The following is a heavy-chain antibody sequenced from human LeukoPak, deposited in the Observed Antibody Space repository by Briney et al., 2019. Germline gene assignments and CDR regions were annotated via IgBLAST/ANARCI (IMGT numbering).Heavy chain of an antibody. Sequence: TGGSLRLSCAASGFTLSSYWMSWVRQAPGKGLEWVANIKQDGSEKYYVDSVKGRFTISRDNAKNSLYLQMNSLRAEDTAVYYCARDPSYDSSGYYEGLEYYFDYWGQGTLVTVSS. CDR2: IKQDGSEK. CDR3: ARDPSYDSSGYYEGLEYYFDY. D-gene: IGHD3-22*01. J-gene: IGHJ4*02. CDR1: GFTLSSYW. V-gene: IGHV3-7*01.